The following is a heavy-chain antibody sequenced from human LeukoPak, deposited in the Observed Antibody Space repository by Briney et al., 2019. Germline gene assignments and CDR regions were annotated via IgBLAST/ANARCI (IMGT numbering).Heavy chain of an antibody. CDR3: ARHRTNIAVAGTCWFDP. D-gene: IGHD6-19*01. CDR2: INPNSGNT. CDR1: GYTFPRYD. J-gene: IGHJ5*02. Sequence: GASVKVACKASGYTFPRYDINWVRQDTGQGREWIGWINPNSGNTGYAQKFQGRVTITRNTSISTAYMELSSLRSEDTAVYYCARHRTNIAVAGTCWFDPWGQGTLVTVSS. V-gene: IGHV1-8*03.